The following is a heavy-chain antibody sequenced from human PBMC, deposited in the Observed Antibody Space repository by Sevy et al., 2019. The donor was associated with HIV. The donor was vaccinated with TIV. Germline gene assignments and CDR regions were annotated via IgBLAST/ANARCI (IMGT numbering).Heavy chain of an antibody. CDR1: GGSITSLY. Sequence: SETLSLTCTVSGGSITSLYWNWIRQPPGKGLEWIANIYYNGHINYNPSLKSRVTLSLDTSKNQFSLRLSSVTAADTAMYYCAGENAWGRGYSWGQRTRVTASS. V-gene: IGHV4-59*08. J-gene: IGHJ4*02. CDR2: IYYNGHI. D-gene: IGHD1-26*01. CDR3: AGENAWGRGYS.